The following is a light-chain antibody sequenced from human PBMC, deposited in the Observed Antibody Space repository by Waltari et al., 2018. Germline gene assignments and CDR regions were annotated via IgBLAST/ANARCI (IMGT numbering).Light chain of an antibody. CDR1: KLENKL. CDR3: QAWDIKNVI. J-gene: IGLJ2*01. V-gene: IGLV3-1*01. CDR2: QDT. Sequence: SYELTQAHSVSVSPGQTATITCSGDKLENKLTSWYQQKPGQSPVLVLSQDTKRPSGISERFSGSNSGDTATLTITGTQTTDEADYYCQAWDIKNVIFGGGTKLTVL.